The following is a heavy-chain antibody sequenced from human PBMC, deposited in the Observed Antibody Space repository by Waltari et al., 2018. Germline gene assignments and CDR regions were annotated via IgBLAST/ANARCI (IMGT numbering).Heavy chain of an antibody. J-gene: IGHJ4*02. CDR2: IYYSGST. Sequence: QVQLQEGGAGRGKPEQTLSRTGTVSGVCSSRCGYYWSWSRQHPGKGREWIGYIYYSGSTYYNPSLKSRVTISVQKSKNPFSLKRSEWTAAEKAVYYCAKRGQEGDYWGQGTRVTFSS. CDR1: GVCSSRCGYY. CDR3: AKRGQEGDY. V-gene: IGHV4-31*03.